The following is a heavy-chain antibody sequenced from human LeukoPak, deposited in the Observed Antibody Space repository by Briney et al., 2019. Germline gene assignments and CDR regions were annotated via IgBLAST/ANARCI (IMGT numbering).Heavy chain of an antibody. CDR1: GFTFSSYR. Sequence: AGGSLRLSCAASGFTFSSYRMNWVRQTPGKGLEWVAVISYDGSHKYYADSVKDRFAISRDSSKNTLYLQMNSLRAEDTAVYYCAKDSCGGDCYSFDYWGQGTLVTVSS. V-gene: IGHV3-30*18. D-gene: IGHD2-21*02. CDR2: ISYDGSHK. CDR3: AKDSCGGDCYSFDY. J-gene: IGHJ4*02.